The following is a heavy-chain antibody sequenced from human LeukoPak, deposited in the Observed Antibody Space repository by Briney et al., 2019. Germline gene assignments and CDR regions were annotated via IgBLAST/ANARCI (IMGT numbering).Heavy chain of an antibody. Sequence: SETLSLTCTVSGGSVSSGSYYWSWIRQPPGKGLEWIGYIYYSGSTNYNPSLKSRVTISVDTSKNQFSLKLSSVTAADTAVYYCAREDPSDSIDYWGQGTLVTVSS. CDR3: AREDPSDSIDY. D-gene: IGHD2-21*02. CDR1: GGSVSSGSYY. J-gene: IGHJ4*02. CDR2: IYYSGST. V-gene: IGHV4-61*01.